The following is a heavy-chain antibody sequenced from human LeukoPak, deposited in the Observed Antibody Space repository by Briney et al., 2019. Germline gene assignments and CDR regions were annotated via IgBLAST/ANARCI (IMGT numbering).Heavy chain of an antibody. J-gene: IGHJ4*02. Sequence: GGSLRLSCTASGFTFSSYAMNWVRQAPGKGLEWVSGIGVGGTFTYYADSVKGRFTISRDTSKNTLYLEMNSLRVEDTAVYYCAKDYIGSYSTFDYWGQGTLVTVSS. V-gene: IGHV3-23*01. CDR2: IGVGGTFT. CDR3: AKDYIGSYSTFDY. CDR1: GFTFSSYA. D-gene: IGHD1-26*01.